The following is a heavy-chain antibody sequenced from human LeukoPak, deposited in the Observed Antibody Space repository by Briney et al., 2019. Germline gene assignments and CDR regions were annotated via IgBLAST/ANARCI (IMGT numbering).Heavy chain of an antibody. V-gene: IGHV4-4*07. CDR2: IYTTGRT. J-gene: IGHJ4*02. CDR3: ARAGYTISAYHSDF. Sequence: SETLFLTCDVSGVPIRSYWWSWVRKPAGKGLEWIGRIYTTGRTNYSPSFQSRVTMSIDMSTNQFSLTLSSVTAADTAVYYCARAGYTISAYHSDFWGQGAPVTVSS. D-gene: IGHD5-18*01. CDR1: GVPIRSYW.